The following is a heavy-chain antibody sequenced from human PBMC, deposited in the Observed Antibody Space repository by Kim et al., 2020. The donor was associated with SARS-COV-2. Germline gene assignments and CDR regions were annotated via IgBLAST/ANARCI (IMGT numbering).Heavy chain of an antibody. Sequence: AGSEKYYVHSWKARFTIPGDNAKNPLYLQMNSLRAEDTAVHYCALSTPDYWGQGTLVTVSS. CDR3: ALSTPDY. CDR2: AGSEK. J-gene: IGHJ4*02. V-gene: IGHV3-7*01.